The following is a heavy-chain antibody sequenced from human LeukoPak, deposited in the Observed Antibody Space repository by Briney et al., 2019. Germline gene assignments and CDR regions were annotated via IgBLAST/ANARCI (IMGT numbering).Heavy chain of an antibody. D-gene: IGHD5-18*01. Sequence: SETLSLTCTVSGGSISSSSYYWGWIRQPPGKGLEWTGSIYYSGSTYYNPSLKSRVTISVDTSKNQFSLKLSSVTAADTAVYYCAIPSGYSYGPYFQHWGQGTLVTVSS. CDR2: IYYSGST. V-gene: IGHV4-39*01. J-gene: IGHJ1*01. CDR3: AIPSGYSYGPYFQH. CDR1: GGSISSSSYY.